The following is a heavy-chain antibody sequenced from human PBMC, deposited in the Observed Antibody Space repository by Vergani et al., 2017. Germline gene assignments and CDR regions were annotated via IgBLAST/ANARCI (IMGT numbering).Heavy chain of an antibody. Sequence: QLQLQESGPGLVKPSETLSLTCTVSGVSIGSNSYYWGWIRQPPGKGLEWIGTIYYTGTTYYNEAHKSRLPISVDTFKNQFSLNLTSVTAVDTAVYYCTRHGRSGRAGYFQHWGQGTLVTAAS. D-gene: IGHD3-3*01. V-gene: IGHV4-39*01. CDR2: IYYTGTT. J-gene: IGHJ1*01. CDR3: TRHGRSGRAGYFQH. CDR1: GVSIGSNSYY.